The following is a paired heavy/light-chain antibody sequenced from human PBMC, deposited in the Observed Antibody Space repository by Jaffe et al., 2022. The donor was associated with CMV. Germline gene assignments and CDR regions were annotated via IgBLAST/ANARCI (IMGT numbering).Light chain of an antibody. CDR2: GAS. Sequence: EIVLTQSPGTLSLSPGERATLSCRASQSITNRYLAWYQQKPGQAPRLLIYGASSRATGVPDRFSGSGSGTDFTLTISRLEPEDFAVYYCQQYDSSPQTFGQGTKVEIK. CDR3: QQYDSSPQT. J-gene: IGKJ1*01. CDR1: QSITNRY. V-gene: IGKV3-20*01.
Heavy chain of an antibody. V-gene: IGHV4-39*02. Sequence: QLQLQESGPGLVKPSETLSLTCTVSGGSTDRGTYYWGWIRQPPGKGLEWIGSIFYKGDTYYNPSLKSRLTISVDTSKTHFSLNLTSVTAADTAVYYCAKLSTSKISPTSCYDHWGQGTLVTVSS. CDR1: GGSTDRGTYY. CDR2: IFYKGDT. D-gene: IGHD2-2*01. J-gene: IGHJ4*02. CDR3: AKLSTSKISPTSCYDH.